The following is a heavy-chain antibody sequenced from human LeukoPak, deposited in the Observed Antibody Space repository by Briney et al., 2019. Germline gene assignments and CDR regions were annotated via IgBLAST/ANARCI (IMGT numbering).Heavy chain of an antibody. J-gene: IGHJ4*02. D-gene: IGHD3-22*01. CDR2: IKQDGSEK. V-gene: IGHV3-7*01. CDR1: GFTFSSYW. Sequence: GGSLRLSCAASGFTFSSYWMSWVRQAPGKGLEWVANIKQDGSEKYYVDSVKGRFTISRDNAKNSLYVQMNSLRAEDTAVYYCARSLESSAPPPGYWGQGTLVTVSS. CDR3: ARSLESSAPPPGY.